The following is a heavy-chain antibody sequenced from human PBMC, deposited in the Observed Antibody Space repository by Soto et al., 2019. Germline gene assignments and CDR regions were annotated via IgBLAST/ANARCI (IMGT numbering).Heavy chain of an antibody. Sequence: GSLRLSCAASGFIFSSDWMHWVRQAPGKGLEWVSYITSDTATIHYADSVRGRFTISRDNAENSLFLQMNSLRDEDTAAYYCARSVAGHFDYWGQGALVTVSS. CDR2: ITSDTATI. D-gene: IGHD6-19*01. CDR1: GFIFSSDW. V-gene: IGHV3-48*02. J-gene: IGHJ4*02. CDR3: ARSVAGHFDY.